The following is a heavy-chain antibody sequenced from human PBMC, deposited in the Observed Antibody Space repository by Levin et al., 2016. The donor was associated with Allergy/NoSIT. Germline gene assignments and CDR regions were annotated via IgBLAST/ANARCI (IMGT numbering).Heavy chain of an antibody. CDR3: ARLQHPDYYDSSGYYPPFDY. J-gene: IGHJ4*02. Sequence: GESLKISCKGSGYSFTSYWIGWVRQMPGKGLEWMGIIYPGDSDTRYSPSFQGQVTISADKSISTAYLQWSSLKASDTAMYYCARLQHPDYYDSSGYYPPFDYWGQGTLVTVSS. D-gene: IGHD3-22*01. CDR2: IYPGDSDT. V-gene: IGHV5-51*01. CDR1: GYSFTSYW.